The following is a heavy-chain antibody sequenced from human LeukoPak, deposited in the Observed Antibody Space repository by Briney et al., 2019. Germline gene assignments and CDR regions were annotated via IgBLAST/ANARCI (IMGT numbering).Heavy chain of an antibody. CDR1: GYTFTSYD. V-gene: IGHV1-8*01. J-gene: IGHJ6*02. CDR3: ARDRYYDFWSGFPFHYYYGMDV. Sequence: ASVKVSCKASGYTFTSYDINWVRQATGQGLEWMGWMNPNSGNTGYAQKFQGRVTMTTDTSTSTAYMELRSLRSDDTAVYYCARDRYYDFWSGFPFHYYYGMDVWGQGTTVTVSS. CDR2: MNPNSGNT. D-gene: IGHD3-3*01.